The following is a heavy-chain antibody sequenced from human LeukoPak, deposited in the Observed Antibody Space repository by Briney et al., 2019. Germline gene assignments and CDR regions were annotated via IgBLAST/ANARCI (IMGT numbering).Heavy chain of an antibody. CDR2: INSDGNTT. J-gene: IGHJ4*02. D-gene: IGHD6-6*01. V-gene: IGHV3-74*01. CDR1: GFTFSHYW. Sequence: GGSLRLSCAASGFTFSHYWMHWVRQAPGKGLVWVSRINSDGNTTSYADPVKGRFTVSRDNAKNTLYLQMNSLRAEDTAVYYCARDFVEFDYWGQGTLVTVSS. CDR3: ARDFVEFDY.